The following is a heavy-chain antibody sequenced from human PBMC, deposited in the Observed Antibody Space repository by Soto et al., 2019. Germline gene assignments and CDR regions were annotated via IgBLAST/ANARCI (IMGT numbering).Heavy chain of an antibody. Sequence: QVQLVQSGAEVKKPGASVKVSCKASGYTFTSYDINWVRQATGQGLEWMGWMNPNSGNTGYAQKFQGRVTMTRNTSISTAYMELSSLRSEDTAVYYCARARDLGYCSGGSRYGGRYYYYYGMDVWGQGTTVTVSS. CDR2: MNPNSGNT. CDR1: GYTFTSYD. J-gene: IGHJ6*02. V-gene: IGHV1-8*01. D-gene: IGHD2-15*01. CDR3: ARARDLGYCSGGSRYGGRYYYYYGMDV.